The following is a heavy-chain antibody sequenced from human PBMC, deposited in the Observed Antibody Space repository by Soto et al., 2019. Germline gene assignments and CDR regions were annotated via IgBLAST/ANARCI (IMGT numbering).Heavy chain of an antibody. Sequence: SQTLSLTCAISGDSVSSNSAAWNWIRQSPSRGLEWLGRTYYRSKWYNDYAVSVKSRITINPDTSKNQFSLQLNSVTPEDTAVYYCARQDIEARTDSLHYYGMDVWGQGTTVTVSS. D-gene: IGHD6-6*01. CDR3: ARQDIEARTDSLHYYGMDV. CDR1: GDSVSSNSAA. V-gene: IGHV6-1*01. CDR2: TYYRSKWYN. J-gene: IGHJ6*02.